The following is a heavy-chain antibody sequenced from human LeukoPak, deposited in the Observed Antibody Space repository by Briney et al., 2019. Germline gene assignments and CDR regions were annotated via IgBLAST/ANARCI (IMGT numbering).Heavy chain of an antibody. Sequence: GSSVKVSFKASGYAFASYGISWVRQAPGQGLEWMGWISAYNGNTNYAQKLQGRVTMTTDTSTSTAYMELRSLRSDDTAVYYCARDIVVVPAAPRRYFQHWGQGTLVSVCS. CDR3: ARDIVVVPAAPRRYFQH. CDR1: GYAFASYG. CDR2: ISAYNGNT. J-gene: IGHJ1*01. D-gene: IGHD2-2*01. V-gene: IGHV1-18*01.